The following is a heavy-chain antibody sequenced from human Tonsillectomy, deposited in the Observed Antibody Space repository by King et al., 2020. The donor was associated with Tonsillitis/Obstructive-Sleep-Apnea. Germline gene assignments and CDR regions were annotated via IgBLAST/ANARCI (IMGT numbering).Heavy chain of an antibody. CDR3: AGGAFRDTTPWFDP. J-gene: IGHJ5*02. V-gene: IGHV4-39*01. CDR1: GGSISSGSYY. D-gene: IGHD1-1*01. Sequence: QLQESGPGLVKPSETLSLTCAVSGGSISSGSYYWGWIRQPPGKGLEWLGSLYYSGSTNYNPSLKSRVTISVDTSKNQFSLNLSSVTAADTAVYYCAGGAFRDTTPWFDPWGQGTLVTVSS. CDR2: LYYSGST.